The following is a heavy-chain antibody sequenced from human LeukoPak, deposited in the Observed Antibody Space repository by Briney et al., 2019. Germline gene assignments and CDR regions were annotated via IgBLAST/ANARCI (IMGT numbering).Heavy chain of an antibody. CDR1: GFSVSSSY. J-gene: IGHJ4*02. CDR3: QAREGYSYGKGHDY. Sequence: PGGSLRLSCAASGFSVSSSYMNWVRQAPGKGLEWVSAISGSGGSTYYADSVKGRFTISRDNSKNTLYLQMNSLRAEDTAVYYCQAREGYSYGKGHDYWGQGTLVTVSS. V-gene: IGHV3-23*01. CDR2: ISGSGGST. D-gene: IGHD5-18*01.